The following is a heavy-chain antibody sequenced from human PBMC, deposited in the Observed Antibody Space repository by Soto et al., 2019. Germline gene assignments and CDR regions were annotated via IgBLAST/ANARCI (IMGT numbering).Heavy chain of an antibody. CDR1: GGSINNHY. J-gene: IGHJ5*02. CDR3: ARHDWFDP. Sequence: PSETLSLTCTVSGGSINNHYWSWIRQPPGKGLEWIGYIYYSGSTNYNPSLKSRVTISVDTSKNQFSLNLTSLTAADTAVYYCARHDWFDPWGQGTLVTVSS. V-gene: IGHV4-59*08. CDR2: IYYSGST.